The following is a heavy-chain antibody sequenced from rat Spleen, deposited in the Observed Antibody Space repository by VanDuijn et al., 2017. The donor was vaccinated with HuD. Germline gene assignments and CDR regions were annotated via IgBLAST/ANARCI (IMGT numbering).Heavy chain of an antibody. V-gene: IGHV5-7*01. J-gene: IGHJ2*01. CDR2: ISYDGSNT. CDR3: TRRDRAALYYFDY. D-gene: IGHD1-2*01. CDR1: GFSFSDYY. Sequence: EVQLVESGGGLVQPGRSLKLSCAASGFSFSDYYMAWVRQAPKKGLEWVAYISYDGSNTYYRDSVKGRFTISRYNAKSTLYLQMDSLRSEDTATYYCTRRDRAALYYFDYWGQGVTVTVSS.